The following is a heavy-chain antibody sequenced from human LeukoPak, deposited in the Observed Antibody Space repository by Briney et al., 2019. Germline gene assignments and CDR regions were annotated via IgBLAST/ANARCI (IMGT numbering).Heavy chain of an antibody. Sequence: PSETLSLTCTVSGGSISSSSYYWGWIRQPPGKGLEWIGSIYYSGSTYYNPSLKSRVTISVDMSKNQFSLKLNSVTAADTAVYYCARAAVSTRSRFDYWGQGTLVTVSS. J-gene: IGHJ4*02. V-gene: IGHV4-39*07. CDR3: ARAAVSTRSRFDY. CDR1: GGSISSSSYY. CDR2: IYYSGST. D-gene: IGHD5/OR15-5a*01.